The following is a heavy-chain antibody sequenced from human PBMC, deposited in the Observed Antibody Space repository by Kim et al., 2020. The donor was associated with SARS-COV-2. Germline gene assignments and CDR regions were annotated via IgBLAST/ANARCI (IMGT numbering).Heavy chain of an antibody. J-gene: IGHJ6*02. CDR2: ISYDGSNK. V-gene: IGHV3-30*04. CDR1: GFTFSSYA. CDR3: ARDEWFGELFSYYYGMDV. D-gene: IGHD3-10*01. Sequence: GGSLRLSCAASGFTFSSYAMHWVRQAPGKGLEWVAVISYDGSNKYYADSVKGRFTISRDNSKNTLYLQMNSLRAEDTAVYYCARDEWFGELFSYYYGMDVWGQGTTVTVSS.